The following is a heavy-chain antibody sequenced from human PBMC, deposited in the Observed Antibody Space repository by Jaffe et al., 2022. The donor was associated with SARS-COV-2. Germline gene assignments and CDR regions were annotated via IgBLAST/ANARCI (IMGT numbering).Heavy chain of an antibody. CDR1: GYSFSTYW. J-gene: IGHJ4*02. D-gene: IGHD5-18*01. CDR3: ARTDTVVINPLYYFDS. CDR2: IYPGDSDT. V-gene: IGHV5-51*01. Sequence: EVQLVQSGAEVKKPGESLKISCKGSGYSFSTYWIAWVRQMPGKGLEWVGIIYPGDSDTRYSPSFEGQVTISADRSISTAYLQWSSLKASDTATYYCARTDTVVINPLYYFDSWGQGTLVSVSS.